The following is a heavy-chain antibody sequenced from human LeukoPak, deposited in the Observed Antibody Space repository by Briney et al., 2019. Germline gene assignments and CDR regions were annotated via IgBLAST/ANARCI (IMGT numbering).Heavy chain of an antibody. Sequence: PSETLSLTCTVSGGSISSYYWSWIRQPAGKGLEWIGRIYTSGSTNYNPSLKSRVTISVDTSKNQFSLKLSSVTAADTAVYYCARGRPHYYGSGSYYTKHYYYYYYMDVWGKGTTVTVSS. V-gene: IGHV4-4*07. CDR3: ARGRPHYYGSGSYYTKHYYYYYYMDV. J-gene: IGHJ6*03. D-gene: IGHD3-10*01. CDR2: IYTSGST. CDR1: GGSISSYY.